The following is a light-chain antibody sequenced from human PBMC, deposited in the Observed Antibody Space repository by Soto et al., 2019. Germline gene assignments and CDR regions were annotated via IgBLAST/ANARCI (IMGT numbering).Light chain of an antibody. CDR1: QSVSSN. J-gene: IGKJ1*01. CDR3: QQRSNWPIT. V-gene: IGKV3-11*01. CDR2: GAS. Sequence: EIVMTHSPATLSVSPGERATLSCRASQSVSSNLAWYQQKPGQAPRLLIYGASNRPTVIPARFSGSGSGTDFTLTISSLEPEDFAVYYGQQRSNWPITFGQGTKVDIK.